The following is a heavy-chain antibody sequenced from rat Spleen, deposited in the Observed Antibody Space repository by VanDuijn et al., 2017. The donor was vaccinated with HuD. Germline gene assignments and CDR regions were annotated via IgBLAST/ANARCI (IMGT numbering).Heavy chain of an antibody. CDR2: INYEGVKT. V-gene: IGHV5-7*01. Sequence: EVQLVESGGDLVQPGRSLKLSCAASGFTFSSHVMAWVRQAPTKGLEWVATINYEGVKTYYRDSVKGRFTISRDNAKSTLFLQMDSLRSEDTATYYCARHTRVWWFAYWGQGTLVTVSS. D-gene: IGHD1-11*01. CDR1: GFTFSSHV. J-gene: IGHJ3*01. CDR3: ARHTRVWWFAY.